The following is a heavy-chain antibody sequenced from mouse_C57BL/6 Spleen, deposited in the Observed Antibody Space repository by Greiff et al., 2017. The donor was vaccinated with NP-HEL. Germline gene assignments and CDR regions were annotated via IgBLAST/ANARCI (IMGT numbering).Heavy chain of an antibody. CDR1: GFTFSSYT. V-gene: IGHV5-9*01. CDR3: ARQGGQLEYYFDY. Sequence: EVQLVESGGGLVKPGGSLKLSCAASGFTFSSYTMSWVRQTPEKRLEWVATISGGGGNTYYPDSVKGRFTISRDNAKNTLYLQMSSLRSEDTALYYCARQGGQLEYYFDYWGQGTTLTVSS. CDR2: ISGGGGNT. D-gene: IGHD3-2*01. J-gene: IGHJ2*01.